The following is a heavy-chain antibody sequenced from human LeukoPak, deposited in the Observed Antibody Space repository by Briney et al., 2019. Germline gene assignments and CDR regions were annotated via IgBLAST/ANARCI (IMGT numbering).Heavy chain of an antibody. CDR3: AKDSARYFDWPRIDY. J-gene: IGHJ4*02. Sequence: GGSLRLSCAASGFTFDDYAMHWVRQVPGKGLEWVSVIVWDGGSTYYADSVKGRFTISRDYSKKSLYLQMNSLRAEDTALYYCAKDSARYFDWPRIDYWGQGTLVTVSS. D-gene: IGHD3-9*01. CDR2: IVWDGGST. V-gene: IGHV3-43D*03. CDR1: GFTFDDYA.